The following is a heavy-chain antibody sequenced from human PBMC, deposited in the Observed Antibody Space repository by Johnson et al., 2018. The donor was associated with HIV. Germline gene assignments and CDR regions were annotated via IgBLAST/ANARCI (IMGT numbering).Heavy chain of an antibody. CDR3: ARDITMVRGAMGAFDI. CDR2: ISYDGSNK. D-gene: IGHD3-10*01. V-gene: IGHV3-30-3*01. CDR1: GFTFSSYA. Sequence: QEKLVESGGGVVQPGRSLRLSCAASGFTFSSYAMHWVRQAPGKGLEGVAVISYDGSNKYYADSVKGRFTISRDNSKNTLYLQINSLRAEDTAVYYCARDITMVRGAMGAFDIWGQGTMVTVSS. J-gene: IGHJ3*02.